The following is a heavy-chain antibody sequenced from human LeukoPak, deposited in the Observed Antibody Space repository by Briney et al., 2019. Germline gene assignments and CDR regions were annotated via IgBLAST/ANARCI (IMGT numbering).Heavy chain of an antibody. Sequence: SETLSLTCTVSGGSISSYYWSWFRQPPPKRLEWSGDIYYSGSTNYNPSLNSRVTISVDTSKNQFSLKLSSVTAADTAVYYCARMYYYDSSGYAVYYFDYWGQGTLVTVSS. CDR1: GGSISSYY. CDR2: IYYSGST. V-gene: IGHV4-59*01. CDR3: ARMYYYDSSGYAVYYFDY. J-gene: IGHJ4*02. D-gene: IGHD3-22*01.